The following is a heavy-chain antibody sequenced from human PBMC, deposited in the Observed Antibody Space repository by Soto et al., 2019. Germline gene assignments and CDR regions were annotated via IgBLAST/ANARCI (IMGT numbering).Heavy chain of an antibody. CDR1: GASIITDNW. CDR2: ISHSGNT. CDR3: ARASASSKLRGVVIN. Sequence: QVQLQESGPGLVKPSGTLSLTCALSGASIITDNWWSWVRQPPGKEMEWIGEISHSGNTNFNPSVKSRVTISVDTSNNQFSLTVSSVTAADTAIYYCARASASSKLRGVVINWGQGTLVTVSS. J-gene: IGHJ4*02. V-gene: IGHV4-4*02. D-gene: IGHD3-10*01.